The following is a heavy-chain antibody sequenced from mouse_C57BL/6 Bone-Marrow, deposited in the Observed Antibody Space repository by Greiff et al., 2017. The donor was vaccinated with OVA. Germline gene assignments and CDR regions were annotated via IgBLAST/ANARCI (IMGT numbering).Heavy chain of an antibody. Sequence: EVKLVESGGDLVKPGGSLKLSCAASGFTFSSYGMSWVRQTPDKRLEWVATISSGGSYTYYPDSVKGRFTISRDNAKNTLYLHMSSLKSEDTAMDYCARRAYYGFAYWGQGTLVTVSA. D-gene: IGHD2-10*01. CDR2: ISSGGSYT. CDR1: GFTFSSYG. CDR3: ARRAYYGFAY. J-gene: IGHJ3*01. V-gene: IGHV5-6*02.